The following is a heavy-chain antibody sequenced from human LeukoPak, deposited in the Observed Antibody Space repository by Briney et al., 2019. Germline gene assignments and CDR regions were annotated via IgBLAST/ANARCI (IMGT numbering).Heavy chain of an antibody. CDR3: ARVSNGGSSAGAFDI. D-gene: IGHD4-23*01. Sequence: PGGSLRLSCAASGFTFSTFWMHWVRQAPGKGLVWVSRISTDGTNTDYSDSVKGRFTISRDNTKTTLYLQMNSLRAEDTAVYYYARVSNGGSSAGAFDIWGQGTMVTVS. CDR2: ISTDGTNT. CDR1: GFTFSTFW. J-gene: IGHJ3*02. V-gene: IGHV3-74*01.